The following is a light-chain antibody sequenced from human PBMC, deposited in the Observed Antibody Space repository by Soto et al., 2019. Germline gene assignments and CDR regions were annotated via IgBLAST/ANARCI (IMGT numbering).Light chain of an antibody. CDR3: QQSYSNPLT. CDR1: RIINTY. CDR2: SAS. J-gene: IGKJ4*01. V-gene: IGKV1-39*01. Sequence: DLQVTQSPSSLSASVGDRVTLSCRASRIINTYLNWYQQKPGQAPTLLIYSASILQSGVPSRFTGSGSGTAFLLTISSLQPEDFAVYYCQQSYSNPLTFGGGTRVQIK.